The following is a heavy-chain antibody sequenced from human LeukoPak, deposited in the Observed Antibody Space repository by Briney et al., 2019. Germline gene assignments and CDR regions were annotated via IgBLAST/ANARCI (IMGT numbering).Heavy chain of an antibody. J-gene: IGHJ3*02. CDR1: GGSISSYY. V-gene: IGHV4-4*07. CDR2: IYTSGST. CDR3: ARRIAAAGTHDAFDI. Sequence: SETLSLTCTVSGGSISSYYWSWIRQPGGKGLEWIGRIYTSGSTNYNPSLKSRVTMSVDTSKNQFSLKLSSVTAADTAVYYCARRIAAAGTHDAFDIWGQGTMVTVSS. D-gene: IGHD6-13*01.